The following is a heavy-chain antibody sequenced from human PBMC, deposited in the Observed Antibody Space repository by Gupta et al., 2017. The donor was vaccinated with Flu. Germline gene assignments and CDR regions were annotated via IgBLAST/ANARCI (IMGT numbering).Heavy chain of an antibody. D-gene: IGHD2-21*01. CDR3: ARGFRKSTYYYYYYMDV. J-gene: IGHJ6*03. CDR2: INPILGTT. Sequence: TPGKNLFSWVRQAPGQGLEWMGGINPILGTTNYAQNFQDRLTISTDGSTGTVYMELSSLTSDDSAVYYCARGFRKSTYYYYYYMDVWDEGTTVIVSS. V-gene: IGHV1-69*05. CDR1: TPGKNL.